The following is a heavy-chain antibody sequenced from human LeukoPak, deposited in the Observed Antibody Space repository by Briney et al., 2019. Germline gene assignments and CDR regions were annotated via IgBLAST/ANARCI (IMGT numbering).Heavy chain of an antibody. CDR2: IRYDGSNK. J-gene: IGHJ4*02. Sequence: GGSLRLSCAASGFTFSSYGMHWVRQAPGKGLEWVAFIRYDGSNKYYADSVKGRFTISRDNSKNTLYLQMSSLTAKDTAVYYCAKDRSIGTYYTFDSWGQGTLVTVSS. CDR1: GFTFSSYG. CDR3: AKDRSIGTYYTFDS. D-gene: IGHD1-26*01. V-gene: IGHV3-30*02.